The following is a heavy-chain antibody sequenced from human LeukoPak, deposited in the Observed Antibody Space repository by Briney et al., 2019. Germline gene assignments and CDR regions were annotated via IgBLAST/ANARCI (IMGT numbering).Heavy chain of an antibody. CDR2: INHSGST. Sequence: SETLSLTCAVYGGSFSGYYWSWIRRPPGKGLEWIGEINHSGSTNYNPSPKSRVTISVDTSKNQFSLKLSSVTAADTAVYYCARGTETAMVTPFDYWGQGTLVTVSS. CDR3: ARGTETAMVTPFDY. J-gene: IGHJ4*02. D-gene: IGHD5-18*01. CDR1: GGSFSGYY. V-gene: IGHV4-34*01.